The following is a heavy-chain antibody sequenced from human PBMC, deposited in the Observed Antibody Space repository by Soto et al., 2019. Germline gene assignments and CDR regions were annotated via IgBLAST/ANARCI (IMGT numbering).Heavy chain of an antibody. V-gene: IGHV1-58*01. D-gene: IGHD3-22*01. J-gene: IGHJ6*02. CDR1: GFTFTSSA. CDR3: AAATYYYDSSGYRPANYYYYGMDV. Sequence: ASVKVSCKASGFTFTSSAVQWVRQARGQRLEWIGWIVVGSGNTNYAQKFQERVTITRDMSTSTAYMELSSLRSEDTAVYYCAAATYYYDSSGYRPANYYYYGMDVWG. CDR2: IVVGSGNT.